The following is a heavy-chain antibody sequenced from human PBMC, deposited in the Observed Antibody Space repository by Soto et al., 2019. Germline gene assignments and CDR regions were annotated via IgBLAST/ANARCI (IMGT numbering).Heavy chain of an antibody. CDR2: INHSGST. J-gene: IGHJ4*02. CDR1: GGSFSGYY. D-gene: IGHD5-12*01. Sequence: PSETLSLTCAVYGGSFSGYYWSWIRQPPGKGLEWIGEINHSGSTNYNPSLKSRVTISVDTSKNQFSLKLSSVTAADTAVHYCARGAGYSGYEFDYWGQGTLVTVSS. CDR3: ARGAGYSGYEFDY. V-gene: IGHV4-34*01.